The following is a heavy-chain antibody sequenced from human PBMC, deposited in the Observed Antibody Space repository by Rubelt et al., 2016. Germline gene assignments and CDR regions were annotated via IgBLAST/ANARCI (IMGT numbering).Heavy chain of an antibody. D-gene: IGHD1-1*01. CDR2: IHTSGST. Sequence: VQLQESGPGLVKPSETLSLTCTVSGASMNSHYWNWIRQPAGKGLEWIGRIHTSGSTNYNPSFKSRVTMSVDTSKSQFSLKLSSVTAADTATYYCARDSLTQLKGVPLDSWGQGTPVSVSS. V-gene: IGHV4-4*07. J-gene: IGHJ4*02. CDR1: GASMNSHY. CDR3: ARDSLTQLKGVPLDS.